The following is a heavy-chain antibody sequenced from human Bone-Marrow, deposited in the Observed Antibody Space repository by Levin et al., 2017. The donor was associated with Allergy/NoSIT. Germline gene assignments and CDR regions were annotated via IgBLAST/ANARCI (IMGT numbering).Heavy chain of an antibody. CDR2: ISGNGGST. V-gene: IGHV3-23*01. CDR1: GFTFSSYA. J-gene: IGHJ6*03. CDR3: AKESGGLSGYMDV. Sequence: GESLKISCAASGFTFSSYAMTWVRQAPGKGLEWVSSISGNGGSTYYPGSVRGRFTISRDNSKNSLYLQMKTLRGEDTAVYYCAKESGGLSGYMDVWGKGTTVTVSS. D-gene: IGHD2/OR15-2a*01.